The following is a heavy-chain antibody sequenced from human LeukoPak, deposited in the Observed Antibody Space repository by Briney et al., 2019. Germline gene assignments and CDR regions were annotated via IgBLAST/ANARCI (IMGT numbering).Heavy chain of an antibody. V-gene: IGHV3-23*01. Sequence: GGSLRLSCAASGFTFSSYAMSWVRQAPGKGLEWVSAISGSGGSTYYADSVKGRFTISRDNSKNTLYLQMNSLRAEDTAVYYCARSGDMTTVTTHWGQGTLVTVSS. J-gene: IGHJ4*02. D-gene: IGHD4-11*01. CDR2: ISGSGGST. CDR3: ARSGDMTTVTTH. CDR1: GFTFSSYA.